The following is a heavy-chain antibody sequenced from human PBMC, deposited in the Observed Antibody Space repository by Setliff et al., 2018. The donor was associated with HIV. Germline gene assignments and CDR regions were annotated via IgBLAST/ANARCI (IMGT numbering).Heavy chain of an antibody. CDR1: GFTVSSNY. CDR3: ARDQWGYSYGYYYYYYMDV. V-gene: IGHV3-66*02. D-gene: IGHD5-18*01. J-gene: IGHJ6*03. Sequence: LRLSCAASGFTVSSNYMSWVRQAPGKGLEWVSVIYSGGSTYYADSAKGRFTISRDNSKNTLYLQMNSLRAEDTAVYYCARDQWGYSYGYYYYYYMDVWGKGTTVTVSS. CDR2: IYSGGST.